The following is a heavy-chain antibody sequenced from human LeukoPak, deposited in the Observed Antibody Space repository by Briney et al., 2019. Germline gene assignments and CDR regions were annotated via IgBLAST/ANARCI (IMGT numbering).Heavy chain of an antibody. CDR3: AKDVRPHAYYDSSFDY. Sequence: PGGSLRLSCAASGFIFSSHGMNWVRQAPGKGLEWVSGISPSGDITYYADSVKGRFTISRDNSKNTVYLQMDSLRFEDAAVYYCAKDVRPHAYYDSSFDYWGQGTLVTVSS. CDR1: GFIFSSHG. J-gene: IGHJ4*02. V-gene: IGHV3-23*01. CDR2: ISPSGDIT. D-gene: IGHD3-22*01.